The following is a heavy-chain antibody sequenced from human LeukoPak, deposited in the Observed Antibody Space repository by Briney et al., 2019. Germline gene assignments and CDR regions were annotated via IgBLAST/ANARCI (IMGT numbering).Heavy chain of an antibody. CDR1: GGSISSGGYY. V-gene: IGHV4-31*03. Sequence: PSQTLSLTCTVSGGSISSGGYYWSWIRQHPGKGLEWIGYIYYSGSTYYNPSHKSRVTISVDTSKNQFSLKLSSVTAADTAVYYCARAETVKYYYGMDVWGQGTTVTVSS. CDR2: IYYSGST. J-gene: IGHJ6*02. CDR3: ARAETVKYYYGMDV. D-gene: IGHD4-11*01.